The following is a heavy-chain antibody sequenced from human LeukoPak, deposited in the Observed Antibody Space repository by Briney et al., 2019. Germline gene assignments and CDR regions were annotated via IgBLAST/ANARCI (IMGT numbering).Heavy chain of an antibody. J-gene: IGHJ4*02. Sequence: GGSLRLSCAASGFTFSSYAMSWVRQAPGKGLEWVSAISGSRTYYTDSVKGRFTISRDNSKNTLYLQMNSLRAEDTAVYYCAKELYASGSYYNGFFDYRGQGTLVTVSS. D-gene: IGHD3-10*01. CDR3: AKELYASGSYYNGFFDY. CDR2: ISGSRT. V-gene: IGHV3-23*01. CDR1: GFTFSSYA.